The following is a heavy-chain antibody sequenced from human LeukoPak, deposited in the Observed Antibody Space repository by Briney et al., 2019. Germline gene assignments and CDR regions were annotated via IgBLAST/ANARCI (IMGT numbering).Heavy chain of an antibody. CDR2: INHSGST. CDR3: ARALSYSSSLSMGDY. J-gene: IGHJ4*02. D-gene: IGHD6-13*01. V-gene: IGHV4-34*01. Sequence: SETLSLTCAVYGGSFSGYYRSWLRQPPGKGLEWIGEINHSGSTNYNPSLKSRVTISVDTSKNQFSLKLSSVTAADTAVYYCARALSYSSSLSMGDYWGQGTLVTVSS. CDR1: GGSFSGYY.